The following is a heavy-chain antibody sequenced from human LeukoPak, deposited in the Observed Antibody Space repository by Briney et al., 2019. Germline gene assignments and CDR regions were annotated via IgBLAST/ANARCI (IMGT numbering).Heavy chain of an antibody. V-gene: IGHV4-39*07. J-gene: IGHJ4*02. D-gene: IGHD3-22*01. CDR3: ARGRTYYYDSSGYRYFDY. Sequence: PSETLSLTCTVSGGSISSSSYYWGWIRQPPGKGLEWIGSIYYSGSTYYNPSLKSRVTISVDTSKNQFSLKLSSVTAADTAVYYCARGRTYYYDSSGYRYFDYWGQGTLVTVSS. CDR2: IYYSGST. CDR1: GGSISSSSYY.